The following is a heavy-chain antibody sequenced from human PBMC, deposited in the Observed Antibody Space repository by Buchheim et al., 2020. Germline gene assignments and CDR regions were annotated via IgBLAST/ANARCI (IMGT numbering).Heavy chain of an antibody. Sequence: EVQLVESGGGLVQPGGSLRLSCAASGFTFSSYEMNWVRQAPGKGLEWVSYISSSGSTIYYADSVKGRFTIPRDNAKNSLYLQMNSLRAEDTAVYYCARDQGIVVVPRYYYYGMDVWGQGTT. CDR3: ARDQGIVVVPRYYYYGMDV. J-gene: IGHJ6*02. CDR1: GFTFSSYE. D-gene: IGHD2-2*01. V-gene: IGHV3-48*03. CDR2: ISSSGSTI.